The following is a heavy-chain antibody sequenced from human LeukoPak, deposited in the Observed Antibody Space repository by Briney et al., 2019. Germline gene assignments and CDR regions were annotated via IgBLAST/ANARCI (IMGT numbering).Heavy chain of an antibody. CDR2: ISYDGSNK. D-gene: IGHD2-15*01. CDR3: ASPRDIVVADAFDI. V-gene: IGHV3-30*04. J-gene: IGHJ3*02. Sequence: LSLTCTVSGGSFSSSDYYWGWIRQPPGKGLEWVAVISYDGSNKYYADSVKGRFTISRDNSKNTLYLQMNSLRAEDTAVYYCASPRDIVVADAFDIWGQGTMVTVSS. CDR1: GGSFSSSD.